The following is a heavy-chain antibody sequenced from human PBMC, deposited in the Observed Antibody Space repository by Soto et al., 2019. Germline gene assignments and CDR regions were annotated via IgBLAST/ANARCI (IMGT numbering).Heavy chain of an antibody. J-gene: IGHJ4*02. V-gene: IGHV3-23*01. CDR2: VSGSGGNT. CDR1: GITFSSYA. D-gene: IGHD6-19*01. Sequence: GGSLSLSCAASGITFSSYAVSWVRQAPGKGLEWVSTVSGSGGNTYYADSVKGRFTISRDNIENTLYLQMISLRAEDMAIYYCAKGPHSSGWHYFDYWGQGTLVTVSS. CDR3: AKGPHSSGWHYFDY.